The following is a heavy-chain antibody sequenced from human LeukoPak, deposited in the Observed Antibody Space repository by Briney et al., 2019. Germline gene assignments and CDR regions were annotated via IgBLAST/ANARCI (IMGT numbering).Heavy chain of an antibody. D-gene: IGHD4-23*01. CDR2: IYTSGST. CDR3: ARGQVTARGLRYMDV. Sequence: SETLSLTCTVSGGSISSSSYYWGWIRQPAGKGLEWIGRIYTSGSTNYNPSLKSRVTMSVDTSKNQFSLKLSSVTAADTAVYYCARGQVTARGLRYMDVWGKGTTVTISS. V-gene: IGHV4-61*02. CDR1: GGSISSSSYY. J-gene: IGHJ6*03.